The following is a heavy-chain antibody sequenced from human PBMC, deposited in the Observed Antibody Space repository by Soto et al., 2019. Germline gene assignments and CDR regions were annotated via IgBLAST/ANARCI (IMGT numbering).Heavy chain of an antibody. CDR3: ARGGLGVLMVYATDNWFDP. V-gene: IGHV4-4*02. J-gene: IGHJ5*02. D-gene: IGHD2-8*01. Sequence: SETLSLTCAVSGGSLSSSNWWSWVRQPPGKGLEWIGEIYHSGSTNYNPSLKSRVTISVDKSKNQFSLKLSSVTAADTAVYYWARGGLGVLMVYATDNWFDPGGQGTLVTVS. CDR2: IYHSGST. CDR1: GGSLSSSNW.